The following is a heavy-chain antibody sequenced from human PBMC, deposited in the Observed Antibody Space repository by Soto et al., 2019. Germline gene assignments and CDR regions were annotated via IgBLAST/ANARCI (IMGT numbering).Heavy chain of an antibody. V-gene: IGHV1-2*04. J-gene: IGHJ3*02. CDR3: AREFIAAAGIGAAFDI. CDR2: INPNSGGT. Sequence: GASVKVSCKASGYTFTGYYMHWVRPAPGQGLEWMGWINPNSGGTNYAQKFQGWVTMTRDTSISTAYMELSRLRSDDTAVYYCAREFIAAAGIGAAFDIWGQGTMVTVSS. D-gene: IGHD6-13*01. CDR1: GYTFTGYY.